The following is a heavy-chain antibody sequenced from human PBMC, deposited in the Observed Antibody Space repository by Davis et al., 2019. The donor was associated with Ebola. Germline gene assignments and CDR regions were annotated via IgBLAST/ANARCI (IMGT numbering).Heavy chain of an antibody. CDR3: ARDRKSRDGYNTGYFDY. V-gene: IGHV3-53*01. D-gene: IGHD5-24*01. CDR2: IYSGGST. CDR1: GFTFDDYA. J-gene: IGHJ4*02. Sequence: GESLKISCAASGFTFDDYAMHWVRQAPGKGLEWVSVIYSGGSTYYADSVKGRFTISRDNSKNTLYLQMNSLRAEDTAVYYCARDRKSRDGYNTGYFDYWGQGTLVTVSS.